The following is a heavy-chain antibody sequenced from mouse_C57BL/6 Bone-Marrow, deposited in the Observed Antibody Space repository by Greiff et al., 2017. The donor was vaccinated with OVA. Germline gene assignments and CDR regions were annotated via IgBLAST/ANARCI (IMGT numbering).Heavy chain of an antibody. V-gene: IGHV14-4*01. CDR2: IDPENGDT. Sequence: VQLQQSGAELVRPGASVKLSCTASGFNIKDDYMHWVKQRPEQGLEWIGWIDPENGDTEYASKFQGKATITADTSSNTAYLQLSSLTSEDTAVYYCTALYEYDEGFDYWGQGTTLTVSS. CDR3: TALYEYDEGFDY. J-gene: IGHJ2*01. D-gene: IGHD2-4*01. CDR1: GFNIKDDY.